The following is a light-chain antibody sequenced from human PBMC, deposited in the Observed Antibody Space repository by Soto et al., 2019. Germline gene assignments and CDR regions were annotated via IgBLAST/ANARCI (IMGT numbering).Light chain of an antibody. J-gene: IGKJ2*01. CDR3: QQYDIWPPYT. V-gene: IGKV3-15*01. Sequence: EVVMTQSPASLSASPGGRVTLSCRASQNIRSSLAWYQQRPGQAPRLLIYDASTRATGIPPRFSGGGSGTEFTVTISSLQSEDFAIYYCQQYDIWPPYTFGQGNKVEF. CDR2: DAS. CDR1: QNIRSS.